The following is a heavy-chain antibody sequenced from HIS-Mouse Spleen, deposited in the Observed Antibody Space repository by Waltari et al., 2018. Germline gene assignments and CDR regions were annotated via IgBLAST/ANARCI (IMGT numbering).Heavy chain of an antibody. D-gene: IGHD1-1*01. CDR2: IKSDGSST. V-gene: IGHV3-74*01. CDR3: ARDLELDAFDI. J-gene: IGHJ3*02. Sequence: EVQLVESGGGLVQPGGSLRLSCAASGFTFSSYWMHWVRQAPGKGLVWGSRIKSDGSSTSYADSVKGRFTISRDNAKNTLYLQMNSLRAEDTAVYYCARDLELDAFDIWGQGTMVTVSS. CDR1: GFTFSSYW.